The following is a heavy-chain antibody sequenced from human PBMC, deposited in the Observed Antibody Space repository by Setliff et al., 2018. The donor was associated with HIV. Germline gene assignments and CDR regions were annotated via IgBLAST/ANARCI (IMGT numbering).Heavy chain of an antibody. CDR3: ALASIASTARWNH. V-gene: IGHV1-2*02. CDR2: INPNSSAT. CDR1: GSTFSSYD. J-gene: IGHJ5*02. Sequence: ASVNVPYKASGSTFSSYDISWVRRAPGQGLEWMGWINPNSSATKYAQNFQGRVTMTRDTSISTAYMDLSSLTTDDTAVYYCALASIASTARWNHWGRRTLVTVSS. D-gene: IGHD6-6*01.